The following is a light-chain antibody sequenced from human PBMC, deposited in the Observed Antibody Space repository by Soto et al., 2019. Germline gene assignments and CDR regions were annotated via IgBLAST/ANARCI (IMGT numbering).Light chain of an antibody. CDR1: SSDIGGYNY. CDR2: EVT. J-gene: IGLJ1*01. CDR3: SSYTSRSTLYV. Sequence: QSVLTQPASVYGSPGQSITVSCTGTSSDIGGYNYVSWYQQHPGKAPKLMVYEVTNRPSGVSDRFSGSKSGNTASLTISGLQADDEGYYYCSSYTSRSTLYVFGTGTKLTVL. V-gene: IGLV2-14*01.